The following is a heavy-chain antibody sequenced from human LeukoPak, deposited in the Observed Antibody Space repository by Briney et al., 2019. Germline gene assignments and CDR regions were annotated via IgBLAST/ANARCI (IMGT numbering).Heavy chain of an antibody. CDR2: IRYDGSNK. CDR1: GFTFSSYG. J-gene: IGHJ6*03. D-gene: IGHD3-3*01. V-gene: IGHV3-30*02. Sequence: PGGSLRLSCAASGFTFSSYGMHWVRQAPGKGLEWVAFIRYDGSNKYYADSVKGRFTISRDNAKNSLYLQMNSLRAEDTAVYYCAREQTYYDFWSGPKAPNYYYYMDVWGKGTTVTVSS. CDR3: AREQTYYDFWSGPKAPNYYYYMDV.